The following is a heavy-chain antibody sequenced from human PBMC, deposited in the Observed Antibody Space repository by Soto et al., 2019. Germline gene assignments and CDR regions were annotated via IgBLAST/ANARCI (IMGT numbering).Heavy chain of an antibody. D-gene: IGHD2-2*01. CDR1: GGTFSSYA. Sequence: QVQLGQSGAEVKKPGSSVKVPCKASGGTFSSYAISGVRQAPGQGREWRGGIIPIAETTNYAQKFQGRVTITADESKSTAYMELSSLRSEDTAVYYCARSQGSSTSLEIYYYYYYGMDVWGQGTTVTVSS. CDR2: IIPIAETT. V-gene: IGHV1-69*01. CDR3: ARSQGSSTSLEIYYYYYYGMDV. J-gene: IGHJ6*02.